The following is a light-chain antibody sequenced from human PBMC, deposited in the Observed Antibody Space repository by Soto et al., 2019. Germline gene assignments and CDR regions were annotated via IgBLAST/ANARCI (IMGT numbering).Light chain of an antibody. J-gene: IGLJ2*01. CDR2: EVS. CDR1: SSDVGGYKY. CDR3: SSYTSSTPVL. V-gene: IGLV2-14*01. Sequence: QSALTQPASVSGSPGQSITISCTGTSSDVGGYKYVSWYQQHPDKAPKLLIYEVSNRPSGVSTRFSGSKSGNTASLTISGLQAEDEADYYCSSYTSSTPVLFGGGTKLTVL.